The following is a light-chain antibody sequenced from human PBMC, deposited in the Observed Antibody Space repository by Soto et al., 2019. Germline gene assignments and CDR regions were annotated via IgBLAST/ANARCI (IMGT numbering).Light chain of an antibody. CDR3: QQYSGHYT. V-gene: IGKV1-5*03. J-gene: IGKJ2*01. CDR2: KAT. Sequence: DIPMTQSPSALSASVGDRVTITCRASQSISRWLAWYQQKPGKAPKLLIYKATSLEGGDPSRFSGSGSGTEFTLSIGSLLPDDVVPYYFQQYSGHYTWGQGTRLEI. CDR1: QSISRW.